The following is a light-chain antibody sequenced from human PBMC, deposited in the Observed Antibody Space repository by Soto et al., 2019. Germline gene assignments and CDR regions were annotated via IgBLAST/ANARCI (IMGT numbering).Light chain of an antibody. CDR2: GPF. J-gene: IGKJ1*01. CDR3: QLFGSSRP. CDR1: QTVSSNY. V-gene: IGKV3-20*01. Sequence: LTQSPDTLSLTQRERATLSFRASQTVSSNYLAWCQQRPGQGPRLLIFGPFSRATGIPDRFSGSGSGTDFTLTINRLEPEDFAVYYCQLFGSSRPFGQGTKVDI.